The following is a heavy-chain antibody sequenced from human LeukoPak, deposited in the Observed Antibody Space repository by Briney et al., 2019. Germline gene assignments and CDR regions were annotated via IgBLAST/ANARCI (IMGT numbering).Heavy chain of an antibody. V-gene: IGHV3-23*01. J-gene: IGHJ3*01. CDR2: ISGGGDKT. CDR1: GFTFTTYA. Sequence: QTGGSLRLSCAASGFTFTTYAINWVRQAPGKGLEWVSGISGGGDKTYYADSVNGRFTISRDNSKNTVSLQMSSLRAKDTALYYCAKDLALAGTGGGFDVWGQGTRVAVSS. CDR3: AKDLALAGTGGGFDV. D-gene: IGHD6-19*01.